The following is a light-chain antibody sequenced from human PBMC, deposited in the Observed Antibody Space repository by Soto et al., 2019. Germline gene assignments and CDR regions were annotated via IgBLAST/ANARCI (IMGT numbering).Light chain of an antibody. Sequence: EIVLTQSPGTLSLSPGERATLSCRASQSVGSSYLAWYQQKPCQAPRLLIYGASSRATGIPDRFSGSGSGTDFTLTISRLEPEDFAVYYCQQYDSSPWTFGQGTKVEIK. CDR3: QQYDSSPWT. V-gene: IGKV3-20*01. CDR1: QSVGSSY. J-gene: IGKJ1*01. CDR2: GAS.